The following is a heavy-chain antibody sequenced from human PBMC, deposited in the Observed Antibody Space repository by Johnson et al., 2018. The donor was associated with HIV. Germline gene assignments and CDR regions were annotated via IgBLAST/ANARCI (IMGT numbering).Heavy chain of an antibody. CDR1: GFTFSSYA. CDR3: TTDGGDDYVWGSYRYTHDAFDI. Sequence: QVQLVESGGGVVQPGRSLRLSCAASGFTFSSYAIHWVRQAPGKGLEWVAVISYDGSNKYYADSMKGRLTISRDNSKNTLYLQMNSLKTEDTAVYYCTTDGGDDYVWGSYRYTHDAFDIWGQGTMVTVSS. V-gene: IGHV3-30*04. CDR2: ISYDGSNK. J-gene: IGHJ3*02. D-gene: IGHD3-16*02.